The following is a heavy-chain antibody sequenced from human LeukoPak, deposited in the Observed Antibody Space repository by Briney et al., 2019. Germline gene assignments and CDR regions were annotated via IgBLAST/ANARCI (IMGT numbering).Heavy chain of an antibody. CDR1: VGTLSSYA. J-gene: IGHJ6*03. Sequence: ASVKVSCKASVGTLSSYAISWVRQAPGQGLEWMGGIIPIFGTANYAQKFQGRVTITADESTSTAYMELSSLRSEDTAVYYCAVLAYCGGDCKKPNYYYYMDVWGKGTTVTVSS. CDR2: IIPIFGTA. D-gene: IGHD2-21*01. CDR3: AVLAYCGGDCKKPNYYYYMDV. V-gene: IGHV1-69*01.